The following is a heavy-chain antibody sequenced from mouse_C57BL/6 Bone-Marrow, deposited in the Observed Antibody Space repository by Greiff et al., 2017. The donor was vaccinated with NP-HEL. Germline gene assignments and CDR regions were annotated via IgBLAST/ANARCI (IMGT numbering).Heavy chain of an antibody. Sequence: QVQRQQPGAELVKPGASVKLSCKASGYTFTSYWMQWVKQRPGQGLEWIGEIDPSDSYTNYNQKFKGKATLTVDTSSSTAYMQLSSLTSEDSAVYYCARYYYGSSHYFDYWGQGTTLTVSS. CDR1: GYTFTSYW. CDR2: IDPSDSYT. V-gene: IGHV1-50*01. CDR3: ARYYYGSSHYFDY. D-gene: IGHD1-1*01. J-gene: IGHJ2*01.